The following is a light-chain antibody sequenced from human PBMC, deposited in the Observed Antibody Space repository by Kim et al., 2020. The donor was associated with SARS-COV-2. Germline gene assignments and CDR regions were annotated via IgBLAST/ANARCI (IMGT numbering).Light chain of an antibody. V-gene: IGKV1-5*03. CDR3: QQYKTSPRT. Sequence: DIQMTQSPSTLSASVGDRVTITCRASQSISSYLAWYQQKPGKAPELLIYKASILESGVPSRFSGSGSGTEFTLTISSLQPDDFASFYCQQYKTSPRTFGQGTKVDIK. J-gene: IGKJ1*01. CDR2: KAS. CDR1: QSISSY.